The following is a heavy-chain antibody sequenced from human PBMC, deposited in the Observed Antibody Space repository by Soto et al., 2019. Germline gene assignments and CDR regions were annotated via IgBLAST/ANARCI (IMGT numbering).Heavy chain of an antibody. D-gene: IGHD2-8*01. CDR1: GFTFSSYA. J-gene: IGHJ6*02. Sequence: GGSLILSCAASGFTFSSYAMSWVRQAPGKGLEWVSSISSTSDYIYYAESVRGRFTISRDNAKNSLFLQMNTLRAEDTAVYYCARAQGVYAIPPYYYGFDVWGQGTTVTVS. CDR3: ARAQGVYAIPPYYYGFDV. CDR2: ISSTSDYI. V-gene: IGHV3-21*01.